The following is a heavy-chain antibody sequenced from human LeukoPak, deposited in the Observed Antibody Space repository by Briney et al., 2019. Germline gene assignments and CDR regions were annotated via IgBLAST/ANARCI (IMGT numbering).Heavy chain of an antibody. CDR1: RSTFSDYG. D-gene: IGHD1-7*01. CDR2: ISSSSGTI. J-gene: IGHJ4*02. CDR3: ARAAMGTYTDY. V-gene: IGHV3-48*04. Sequence: GGSLRLSCAASRSTFSDYGMNWVRQAPGKGLQWISYISSSSGTIHYADSVKGRFTISRDNAKNSLYLQMNSLRAEDTAVYYCARAAMGTYTDYWGQGTLVTVSS.